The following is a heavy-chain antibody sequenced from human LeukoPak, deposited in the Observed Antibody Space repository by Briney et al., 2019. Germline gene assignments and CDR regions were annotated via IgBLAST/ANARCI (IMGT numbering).Heavy chain of an antibody. CDR2: IYYNEDT. J-gene: IGHJ3*01. Sequence: PSETLSLTCSVSGVSIYSSTYYWAWIRQPPGKGLEFIGSIYYNEDTFHNPSLKSRLTISVDTSANLFSLRLTSVTAADTATYYCARQLAAGNDGFDVWARGQWSPSLQ. CDR1: GVSIYSSTYY. D-gene: IGHD2-15*01. V-gene: IGHV4-39*01. CDR3: ARQLAAGNDGFDV.